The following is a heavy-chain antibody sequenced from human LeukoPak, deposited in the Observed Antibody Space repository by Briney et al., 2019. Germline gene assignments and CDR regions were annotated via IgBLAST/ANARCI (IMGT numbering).Heavy chain of an antibody. Sequence: SETLSLTCTVSGGSISSSSYYWGWIRQPPGKGLEWIGSIYYSGSTYYNPSLKSRVTISVGTSKNQFSLKLSSVTAADTAVYYCARSFIPKYDYGDYGYYYGMDVWGQGTTVTVSS. CDR1: GGSISSSSYY. CDR2: IYYSGST. V-gene: IGHV4-39*01. CDR3: ARSFIPKYDYGDYGYYYGMDV. J-gene: IGHJ6*02. D-gene: IGHD4-17*01.